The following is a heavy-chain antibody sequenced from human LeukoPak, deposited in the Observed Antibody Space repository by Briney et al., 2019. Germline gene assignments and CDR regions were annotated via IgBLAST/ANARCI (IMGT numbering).Heavy chain of an antibody. D-gene: IGHD2-2*01. CDR1: GFTFSRYW. V-gene: IGHV3-74*01. J-gene: IGHJ4*02. CDR2: INSDGSTT. CDR3: ARGGSSLAFDY. Sequence: GGSLRLSCAASGFTFSRYWMHWVRQAPGKGLVWVSRINSDGSTTTYADSVTGRFTVSRDNAKNTQYLQMNSLRAEDTAVYYCARGGSSLAFDYWGQGTLVTVSS.